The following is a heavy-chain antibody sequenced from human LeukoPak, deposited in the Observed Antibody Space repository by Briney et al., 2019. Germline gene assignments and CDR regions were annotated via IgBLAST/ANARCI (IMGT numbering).Heavy chain of an antibody. D-gene: IGHD6-19*01. V-gene: IGHV3-53*01. CDR2: IYSGGST. CDR1: GFTVSSNY. J-gene: IGHJ4*02. CDR3: ARAPVAGTFYFDY. Sequence: GGSLRLSCAASGFTVSSNYMSWVRQAPGKELEWVSVIYSGGSTYYADSVKGRFTISRDNSKNTLYLQMNSLRAEDTAVYYCARAPVAGTFYFDYWGQGTLVTVSS.